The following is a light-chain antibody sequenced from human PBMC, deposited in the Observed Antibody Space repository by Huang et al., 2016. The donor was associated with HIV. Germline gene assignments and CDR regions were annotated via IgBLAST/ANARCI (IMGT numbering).Light chain of an antibody. J-gene: IGKJ4*01. CDR1: QDITDA. CDR3: QQFKNYPLT. CDR2: DAS. V-gene: IGKV1D-13*01. Sequence: AIQLTQSPSFLSASVGDRVTITCRASQDITDALAWYQQKPGKPHKVLIYDASRLESGVPTRVSGSGSGADFTLTISSLQPEDFATYYCQQFKNYPLTFGGGTKVEVK.